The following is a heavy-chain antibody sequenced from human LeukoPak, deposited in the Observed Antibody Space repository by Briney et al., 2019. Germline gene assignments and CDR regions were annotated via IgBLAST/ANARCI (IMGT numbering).Heavy chain of an antibody. V-gene: IGHV3-7*03. Sequence: GGSLRLSCAASGFTFSSYWMSWVRQAPGKGLEWVANIKQDGSEKYYVDSVKGRFTISRDNAKNSLYLQMNSLRAEDTAVYYCARGGYDSGSYYKGPLYYFDYWGQGTLVTVSS. CDR1: GFTFSSYW. J-gene: IGHJ4*02. CDR3: ARGGYDSGSYYKGPLYYFDY. D-gene: IGHD3-10*01. CDR2: IKQDGSEK.